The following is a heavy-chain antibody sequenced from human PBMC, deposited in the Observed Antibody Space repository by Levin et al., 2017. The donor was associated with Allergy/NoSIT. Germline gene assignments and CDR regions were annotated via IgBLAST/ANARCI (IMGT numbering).Heavy chain of an antibody. Sequence: GGSLRLSCAASGFTFSSYEMNWVRQAPGKGLEWVSYISSSGSTIYYADSVKGRFTISRDNAKNSLYLQMNSLRAEDTAVYYCARGGIAPLWEYYFDYWGQGTLVTVSS. V-gene: IGHV3-48*03. CDR3: ARGGIAPLWEYYFDY. D-gene: IGHD1-26*01. CDR2: ISSSGSTI. CDR1: GFTFSSYE. J-gene: IGHJ4*02.